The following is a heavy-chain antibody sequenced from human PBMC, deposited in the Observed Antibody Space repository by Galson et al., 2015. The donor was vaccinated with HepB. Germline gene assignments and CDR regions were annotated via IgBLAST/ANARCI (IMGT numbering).Heavy chain of an antibody. CDR3: ARDAMGRGSGSYSAFDY. V-gene: IGHV3-48*01. D-gene: IGHD1-26*01. J-gene: IGHJ4*02. CDR1: GFTFSSYS. Sequence: SLRLSCAASGFTFSSYSMNWVRQAPGKGLEWVSYISSSSTSKYFADSVKGRFSISRDNSKNILYLQINSLRTEDTAVYYCARDAMGRGSGSYSAFDYWGQGTLVTVSS. CDR2: ISSSSTSK.